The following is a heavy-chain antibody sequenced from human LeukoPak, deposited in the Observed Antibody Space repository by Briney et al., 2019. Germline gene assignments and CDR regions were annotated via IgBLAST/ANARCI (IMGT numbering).Heavy chain of an antibody. CDR1: DGSISSSGYY. Sequence: SETLSLTCTVSDGSISSSGYYWTWIRQPPGKGLEWIGYIYYNGSTYYNPSLKSRVTISVDTSKDQFSLKLSSVTAADTAVYYCARLPRANYYYYYMDVWGKGTTVTVSS. V-gene: IGHV4-39*01. J-gene: IGHJ6*03. CDR3: ARLPRANYYYYYMDV. CDR2: IYYNGST.